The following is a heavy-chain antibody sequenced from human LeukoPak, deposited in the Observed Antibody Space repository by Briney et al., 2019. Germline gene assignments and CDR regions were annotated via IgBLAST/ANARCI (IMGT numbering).Heavy chain of an antibody. V-gene: IGHV4-4*02. J-gene: IGHJ4*02. Sequence: SGTLSLTCAVSGVSISTSEWWIWVRQPPGQGLEWIGEIHRDGRTRYNPSLTSRVTMSMDYSKNQFSLNVRFVTAADTATYFCSRESGPFCPFGYWGQGTLVIVSS. D-gene: IGHD1-26*01. CDR1: GVSISTSEW. CDR2: IHRDGRT. CDR3: SRESGPFCPFGY.